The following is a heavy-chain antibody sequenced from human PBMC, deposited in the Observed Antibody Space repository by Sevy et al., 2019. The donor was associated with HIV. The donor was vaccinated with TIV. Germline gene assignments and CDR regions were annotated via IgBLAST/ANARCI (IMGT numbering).Heavy chain of an antibody. D-gene: IGHD3-9*01. Sequence: ASVKVSCKASGYTFTSYGISWVRQAPGQGLEWMGWISAYNGNTNYAQKLQGRVTMTTDTSTSTAYMELRSLRSDDTAVYYCATDEVLRYFDWLLYSVYYYGMDVWGQGTTVTVSS. CDR3: ATDEVLRYFDWLLYSVYYYGMDV. V-gene: IGHV1-18*01. CDR2: ISAYNGNT. CDR1: GYTFTSYG. J-gene: IGHJ6*02.